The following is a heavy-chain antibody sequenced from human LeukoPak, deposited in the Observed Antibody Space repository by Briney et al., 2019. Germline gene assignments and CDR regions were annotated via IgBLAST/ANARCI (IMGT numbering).Heavy chain of an antibody. J-gene: IGHJ6*03. V-gene: IGHV1-2*02. D-gene: IGHD3-16*02. Sequence: ASVKVSCKASGYTFTGYYMHWVRQAPGQGLEWMGWINPNSGGTNYAQKFQGRVTMTRDTSISTAYMELSRLRSDDTAVYYCARDYVWGSYHYYYMDVWGKGTTVTVSS. CDR2: INPNSGGT. CDR1: GYTFTGYY. CDR3: ARDYVWGSYHYYYMDV.